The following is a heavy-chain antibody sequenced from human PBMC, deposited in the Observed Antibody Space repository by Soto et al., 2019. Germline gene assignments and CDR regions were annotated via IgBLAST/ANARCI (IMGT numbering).Heavy chain of an antibody. V-gene: IGHV1-2*02. CDR3: ARINYGGTPLDY. CDR2: INPNSGGT. D-gene: IGHD4-17*01. CDR1: GYTFTGHY. Sequence: ASVKVSCKASGYTFTGHYLHWVRQAPGQGLEWMGWINPNSGGTNYAQKFHGRVTMSRDTSISTAYLELSSLRSDDTAVYYCARINYGGTPLDYWGQGALVTVSS. J-gene: IGHJ4*02.